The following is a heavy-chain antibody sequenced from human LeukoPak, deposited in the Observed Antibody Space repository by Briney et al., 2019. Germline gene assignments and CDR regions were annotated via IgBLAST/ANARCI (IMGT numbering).Heavy chain of an antibody. D-gene: IGHD2-15*01. CDR3: AKDPAIVVVVAAHFDY. Sequence: GGSLRLSCAASGFTFSSYAMSWVRQAPGKGLEWVSAISGSGGSTYYADSVKGRFPISRDNSKNTLYLQVNSLRAEDTAVYYCAKDPAIVVVVAAHFDYWGQGTLVTVSS. CDR1: GFTFSSYA. J-gene: IGHJ4*02. CDR2: ISGSGGST. V-gene: IGHV3-23*01.